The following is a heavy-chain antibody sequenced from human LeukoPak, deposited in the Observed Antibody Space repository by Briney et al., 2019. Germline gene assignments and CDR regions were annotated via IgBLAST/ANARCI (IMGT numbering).Heavy chain of an antibody. D-gene: IGHD4-23*01. CDR2: INPNSGGT. V-gene: IGHV1-2*02. CDR3: ARVLDDYGGKVDY. J-gene: IGHJ4*02. CDR1: GYTFTGYY. Sequence: ASVKVSCRASGYTFTGYYMHWVRQAPGQGLEWMGWINPNSGGTNYAQKFQGRVTMTRDTSISTAYMELSRLRSDDTAVYYCARVLDDYGGKVDYWGQGTLVTVSS.